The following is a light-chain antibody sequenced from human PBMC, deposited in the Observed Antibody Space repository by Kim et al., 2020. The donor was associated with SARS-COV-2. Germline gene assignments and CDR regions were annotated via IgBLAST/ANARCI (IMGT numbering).Light chain of an antibody. Sequence: QSNTTSCTGTNRAGGAYSYVSWYHHNPGKAPIFMIYGVSERPSGVSDRFSGSKSGNTASLTISGLQAEEEADYYCISDSTSTIWVFGGGTQLTVL. V-gene: IGLV2-14*03. CDR3: ISDSTSTIWV. J-gene: IGLJ3*02. CDR1: NRAGGAYSY. CDR2: GVS.